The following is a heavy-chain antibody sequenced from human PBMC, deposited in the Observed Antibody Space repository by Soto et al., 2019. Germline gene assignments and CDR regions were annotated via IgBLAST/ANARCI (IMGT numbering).Heavy chain of an antibody. J-gene: IGHJ3*02. Sequence: SGPTLVNPTQTLTLTCTFSGFSLSTSGMCVSWIRQPPGKALEWLALIDWDDDKYYSTSLKTRLTISKDTSKNQVVLTMTNMDPVDTATYYCARIQYCSGGSCYPGAFDIWGQGTMVTVSS. D-gene: IGHD2-15*01. V-gene: IGHV2-70*01. CDR1: GFSLSTSGMC. CDR2: IDWDDDK. CDR3: ARIQYCSGGSCYPGAFDI.